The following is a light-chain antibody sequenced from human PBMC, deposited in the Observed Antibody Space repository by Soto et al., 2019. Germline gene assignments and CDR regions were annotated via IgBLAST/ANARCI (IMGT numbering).Light chain of an antibody. CDR2: KAS. V-gene: IGKV1-5*03. CDR1: QSISVW. J-gene: IGKJ1*01. Sequence: DIPMTQSPSTLSASVGDRVTITCRASQSISVWLAWYQQKAGKAPNLLIYKASRLESGVPSRFSGSGSETEFTLTISSLQPDDFATYYCQQYNSYSWTFGQGTKVDIK. CDR3: QQYNSYSWT.